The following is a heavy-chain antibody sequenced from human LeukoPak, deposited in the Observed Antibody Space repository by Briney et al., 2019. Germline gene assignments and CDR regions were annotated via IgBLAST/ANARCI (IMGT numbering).Heavy chain of an antibody. CDR1: GFPFSSYS. CDR2: ISSSSSYI. V-gene: IGHV3-21*04. J-gene: IGHJ4*02. Sequence: GGSLRLSCAASGFPFSSYSMNWVRQAPGKGLEWVSSISSSSSYIYYADSVRGRFTISRDNAKNSLYLQMNSLRAEDTAVYYCTRVIGGNYGGDSWGQGTLVTVSS. CDR3: TRVIGGNYGGDS. D-gene: IGHD4-23*01.